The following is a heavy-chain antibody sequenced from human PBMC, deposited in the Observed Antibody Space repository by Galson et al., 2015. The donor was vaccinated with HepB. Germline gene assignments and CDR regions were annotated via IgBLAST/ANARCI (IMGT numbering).Heavy chain of an antibody. D-gene: IGHD1-26*01. CDR3: ARDDWEGGARSSSYYYGMDV. Sequence: SVKVSCKASGYTFSSFGISWVRQAPGQGLEWMGWISAYNGKTKYAQKFQGRVTMTTETSTSTAFMELRSLRSDDTALFYCARDDWEGGARSSSYYYGMDVWGQGTTVTVS. V-gene: IGHV1-18*01. CDR2: ISAYNGKT. J-gene: IGHJ6*02. CDR1: GYTFSSFG.